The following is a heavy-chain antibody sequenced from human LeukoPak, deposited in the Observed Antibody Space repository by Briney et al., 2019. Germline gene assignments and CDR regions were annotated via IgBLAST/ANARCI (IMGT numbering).Heavy chain of an antibody. CDR3: ARMSAAVDY. V-gene: IGHV4-34*01. J-gene: IGHJ4*02. CDR1: GGSFSGYY. CDR2: INHSGST. Sequence: SETLSLTCAVYGGSFSGYYWSWIRQPPGKGLEWIGKINHSGSTNYNPSLKSRLTISVDTSKNQFSLKLSSVTAADTAVYYCARMSAAVDYWGQGTLVTVSS. D-gene: IGHD6-13*01.